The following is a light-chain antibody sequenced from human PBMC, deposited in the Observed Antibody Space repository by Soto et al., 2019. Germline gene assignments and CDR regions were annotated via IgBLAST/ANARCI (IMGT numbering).Light chain of an antibody. Sequence: EIVMTQSPVTLSLSPGDTATLSFRASQSITSNLAWYQQKPGQPPRLLIYGASTRATGIPARFSGSGSGTEITLTISNLQSEDFAVYYCQQYSSWVTFGGGTQLEIE. V-gene: IGKV3-15*01. CDR1: QSITSN. CDR3: QQYSSWVT. CDR2: GAS. J-gene: IGKJ4*01.